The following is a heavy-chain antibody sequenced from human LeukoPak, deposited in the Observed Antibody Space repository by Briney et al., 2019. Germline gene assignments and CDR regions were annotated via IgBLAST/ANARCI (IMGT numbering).Heavy chain of an antibody. CDR3: AREPIGYSTGMDV. J-gene: IGHJ6*04. V-gene: IGHV4-4*07. Sequence: SETLSLTCTVSGGSISSHYWSWIRQPAGKGLEWIGRIYTSGSTNYNPSLKSRVTISVDKSKNQFSLKLSSVTAADTAVYYCAREPIGYSTGMDVWGKGTTVTVSS. CDR2: IYTSGST. D-gene: IGHD6-13*01. CDR1: GGSISSHY.